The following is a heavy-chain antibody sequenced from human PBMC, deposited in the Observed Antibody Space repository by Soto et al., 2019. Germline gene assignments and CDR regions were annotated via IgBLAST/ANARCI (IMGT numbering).Heavy chain of an antibody. D-gene: IGHD1-26*01. J-gene: IGHJ4*02. CDR1: GYTFTSYG. Sequence: ASVKVSCKASGYTFTSYGIIWVRQAPGQGLEWMGWISAYNGNTNYAQKLQGRVTMTTDTSTSTAYMELRSLRSDDTAVYYCAVLEWEQHGDVYYFDYWGQGTLVTVSS. CDR3: AVLEWEQHGDVYYFDY. V-gene: IGHV1-18*01. CDR2: ISAYNGNT.